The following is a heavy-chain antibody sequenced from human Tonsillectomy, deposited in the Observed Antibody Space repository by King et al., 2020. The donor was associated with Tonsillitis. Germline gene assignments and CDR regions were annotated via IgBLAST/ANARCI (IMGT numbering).Heavy chain of an antibody. Sequence: VQLQESGPGLVKPSETLSLTCTVSGYSISSGYYWGWIRQPPGMGLEWIGSIYHSGSTYYNPSLKSRVTMSVDTSKNQFSLKLTSVTAADTAVYYCARAYYDFWSGYYYFDYWGQGTLVTVSS. V-gene: IGHV4-38-2*02. J-gene: IGHJ4*02. CDR1: GYSISSGYY. CDR2: IYHSGST. D-gene: IGHD3-3*01. CDR3: ARAYYDFWSGYYYFDY.